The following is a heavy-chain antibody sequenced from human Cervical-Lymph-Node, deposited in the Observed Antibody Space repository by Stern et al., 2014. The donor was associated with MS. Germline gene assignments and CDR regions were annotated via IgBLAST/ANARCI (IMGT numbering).Heavy chain of an antibody. CDR3: ARVPPGYGSNSFFDY. CDR2: IFSGGAT. Sequence: EVQLVESGGGLIQPGGSLRLSCAPSWFTVSSTSMSWVRQAPGRGLEWVSIIFSGGATAYAVSVKGRFTISRDNSRNTLYLQMNSLRAEDTAFYYCARVPPGYGSNSFFDYWGQGNLVTVSS. CDR1: WFTVSSTS. J-gene: IGHJ4*02. D-gene: IGHD4-23*01. V-gene: IGHV3-53*01.